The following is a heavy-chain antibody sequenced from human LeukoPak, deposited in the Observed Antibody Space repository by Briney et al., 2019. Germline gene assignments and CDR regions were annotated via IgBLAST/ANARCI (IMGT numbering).Heavy chain of an antibody. D-gene: IGHD3-22*01. J-gene: IGHJ4*02. CDR1: GYTFTSYA. Sequence: ASVKVSCKASGYTFTSYAMDWVRQAPGQGLEWMGWINTNTGNPTYAQGFTGRFVFSLDTSVSTAYLQISSLKAEDTAAYYCAREDYYDSSGYYYVGGMKYWGQGTLVTVSS. CDR2: INTNTGNP. V-gene: IGHV7-4-1*02. CDR3: AREDYYDSSGYYYVGGMKY.